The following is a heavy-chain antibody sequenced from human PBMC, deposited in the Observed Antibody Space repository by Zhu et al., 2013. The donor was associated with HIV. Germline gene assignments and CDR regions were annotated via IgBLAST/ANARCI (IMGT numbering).Heavy chain of an antibody. CDR3: ASGQCSGGSCSCYYYGMDV. J-gene: IGHJ6*02. CDR1: GGTFSSYA. D-gene: IGHD2-15*01. V-gene: IGHV1-69*01. Sequence: QVQLVQSGAEVKKPGSSVKVSCKASGGTFSSYAISWVRQAPGQGLEWMGGIIPIFGTANYAQKFQGRVTITADESTSTAYMELSSLRSEDTAVYYCASGQCSGGSCSCYYYGMDVWGQGDHGSPSP. CDR2: IIPIFGTA.